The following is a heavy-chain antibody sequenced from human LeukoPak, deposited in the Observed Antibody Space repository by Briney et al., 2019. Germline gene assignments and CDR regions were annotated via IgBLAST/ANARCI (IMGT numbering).Heavy chain of an antibody. V-gene: IGHV3-30-3*01. CDR3: ARYCSSDVCDSRYFDY. D-gene: IGHD2-8*01. Sequence: GGSLRLSCAASGFTLSLYAVHWVRQPPGKGLEWLAVKSSAEDFESYADSVKGRFTISRDNAKNSLYLQMNSLRVEDTAVYYCARYCSSDVCDSRYFDYWGQGTPVTVSS. J-gene: IGHJ4*02. CDR2: KSSAEDFE. CDR1: GFTLSLYA.